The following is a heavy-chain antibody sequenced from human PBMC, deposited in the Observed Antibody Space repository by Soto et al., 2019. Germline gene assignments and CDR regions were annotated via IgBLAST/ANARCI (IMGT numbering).Heavy chain of an antibody. CDR3: ARASGGYYDSSGYYYDY. CDR1: GFTVSSNY. CDR2: IYSGGST. V-gene: IGHV3-53*01. D-gene: IGHD3-22*01. J-gene: IGHJ4*02. Sequence: GGSLRLSCAASGFTVSSNYMSWVRQAPGKGLEWVSVIYSGGSTYYADSVKGRFTISRDNSKNTLYLQMNGLRAEDTAVYYCARASGGYYDSSGYYYDYWGQGTLVTVSS.